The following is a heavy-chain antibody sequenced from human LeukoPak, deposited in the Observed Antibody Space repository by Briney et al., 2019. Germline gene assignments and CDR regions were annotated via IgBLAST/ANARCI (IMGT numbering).Heavy chain of an antibody. V-gene: IGHV4-34*01. D-gene: IGHD2-2*01. J-gene: IGHJ6*02. CDR2: INHSGST. CDR3: AREAVVVPAAMSYYYGMDV. CDR1: GGSFSGYY. Sequence: SETLSLTCAVYGGSFSGYYWSWIRQPPGKGLEWIGEINHSGSTNYNPSLKSRVTISVDTSKNQFSLKLSSVTAADTAVYYCAREAVVVPAAMSYYYGMDVWGQGTTVTVSS.